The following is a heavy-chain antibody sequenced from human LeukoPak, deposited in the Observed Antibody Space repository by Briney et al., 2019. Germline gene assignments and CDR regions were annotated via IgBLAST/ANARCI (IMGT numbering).Heavy chain of an antibody. Sequence: GGSLRLSCAASGFTFSSYAMSWVRQAPGKGLEWVSAISGSGGSTYYADSVKGRFTISRDNSKNTLYLQMSSLRAEDTAVYYCAKKATIFGVVIIGWFDPWGQGTLVTVSS. CDR3: AKKATIFGVVIIGWFDP. CDR1: GFTFSSYA. J-gene: IGHJ5*02. CDR2: ISGSGGST. D-gene: IGHD3-3*01. V-gene: IGHV3-23*01.